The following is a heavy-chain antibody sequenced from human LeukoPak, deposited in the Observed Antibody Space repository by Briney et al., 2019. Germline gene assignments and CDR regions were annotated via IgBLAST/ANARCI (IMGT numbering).Heavy chain of an antibody. CDR2: LSLNSGSI. CDR1: GFTFDDDA. J-gene: IGHJ4*02. CDR3: QARNGIRYFDWLLYPLGKGHYDY. Sequence: GGFLSLSCAASGFTFDDDARPLVRQAPRNGLDCGSGLSLNSGSIGSADSVKGRFTISRDNAKNSLYLQMNSLRAEDTALFFFQARNGIRYFDWLLYPLGKGHYDYWGQGTLVTVSS. V-gene: IGHV3-9*01. D-gene: IGHD3-9*01.